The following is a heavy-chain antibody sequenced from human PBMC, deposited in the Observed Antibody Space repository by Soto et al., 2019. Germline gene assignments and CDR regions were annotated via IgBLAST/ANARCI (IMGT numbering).Heavy chain of an antibody. CDR3: ARDYYRFNSGYGFSMDV. J-gene: IGHJ6*02. CDR2: ISYDGSNK. CDR1: GFTFSSYA. V-gene: IGHV3-30-3*01. D-gene: IGHD5-12*01. Sequence: GGSLRLSCSASGFTFSSYAMHWVRQAPGKGLEWVAVISYDGSNKYYADSVKGRFTISRDNSKNTLYLQMNSLRAEDTAVYYCARDYYRFNSGYGFSMDVWGQGTTVTVSS.